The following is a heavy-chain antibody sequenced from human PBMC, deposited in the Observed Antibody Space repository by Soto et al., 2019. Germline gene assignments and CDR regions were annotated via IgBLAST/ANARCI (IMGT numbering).Heavy chain of an antibody. CDR2: INHSGST. V-gene: IGHV4-34*01. Sequence: KPSETLSLTCAVYGGSFSGYYWSWIRQPPGKGLEWIGEINHSGSTNYNPSLKSRVTISVDTSKNQFSLKLSSVTAADTAVYYCARESAHYDFWSGYYSGYGMDVWGQGTTVTVSS. CDR3: ARESAHYDFWSGYYSGYGMDV. D-gene: IGHD3-3*01. J-gene: IGHJ6*02. CDR1: GGSFSGYY.